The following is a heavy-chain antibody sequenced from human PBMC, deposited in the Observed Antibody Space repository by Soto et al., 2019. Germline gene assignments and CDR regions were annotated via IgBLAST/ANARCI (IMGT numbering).Heavy chain of an antibody. CDR1: GYTFTSYG. V-gene: IGHV1-18*04. CDR3: ARKKVLRGGTYCGMDV. Sequence: ASVKVSCKASGYTFTSYGISWVRQAPGQGLEWMGWISAYNGNTNYAQKLQGRVTMTTDTSTSTAYMELRSLRSDDTAVYYCARKKVLRGGTYCGMDVWGQGTTVTVSS. CDR2: ISAYNGNT. J-gene: IGHJ6*02. D-gene: IGHD4-17*01.